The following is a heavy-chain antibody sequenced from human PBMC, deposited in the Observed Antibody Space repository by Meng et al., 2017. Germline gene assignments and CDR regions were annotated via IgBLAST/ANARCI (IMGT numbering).Heavy chain of an antibody. V-gene: IGHV3-43*01. J-gene: IGHJ5*02. Sequence: GESLKISCAASGFTFDDYTMHWVRQAPGKGLEWVSLISWDGGSTYYADSVKGRFTIPRDNSKNSLYLQMNSLRAEDTAVYYCAREGSGWFDPWGQGTLVTVSS. CDR2: ISWDGGST. CDR1: GFTFDDYT. CDR3: AREGSGWFDP. D-gene: IGHD6-25*01.